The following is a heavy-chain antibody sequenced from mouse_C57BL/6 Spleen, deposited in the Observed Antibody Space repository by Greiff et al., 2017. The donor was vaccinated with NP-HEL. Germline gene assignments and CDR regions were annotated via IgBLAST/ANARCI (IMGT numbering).Heavy chain of an antibody. J-gene: IGHJ4*01. D-gene: IGHD1-1*01. Sequence: VQLQQPGAELVKPGASVKLSCKASGYTFTSYWMHWVKQRPGPGLEWIGMIHPNSGSTNYNEKFKSKATLTVDKSSSTAYMQLSSLTSEDSAVYYCARPYYGDYYAMDYWGQGTSVTVSS. V-gene: IGHV1-64*01. CDR3: ARPYYGDYYAMDY. CDR1: GYTFTSYW. CDR2: IHPNSGST.